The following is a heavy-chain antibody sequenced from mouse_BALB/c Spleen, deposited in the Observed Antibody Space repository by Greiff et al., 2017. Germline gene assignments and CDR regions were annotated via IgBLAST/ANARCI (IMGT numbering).Heavy chain of an antibody. J-gene: IGHJ4*01. D-gene: IGHD2-4*01. V-gene: IGHV1S81*02. CDR1: GYTFTSYR. Sequence: QVQLKQPGAELVKPGASVKLSCKASGYTFTSYRMHWVKQRPGQGLEWIGEINPSNGRTNYNEKFKSKATLTVDKSSSTAYMQLSSLTSEDSAVYYCASSTMITTYAMDYWGQGTSVTVSS. CDR3: ASSTMITTYAMDY. CDR2: INPSNGRT.